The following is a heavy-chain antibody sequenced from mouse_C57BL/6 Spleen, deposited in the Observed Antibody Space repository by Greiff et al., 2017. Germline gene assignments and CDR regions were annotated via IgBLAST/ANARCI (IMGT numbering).Heavy chain of an antibody. D-gene: IGHD4-1*01. Sequence: VQLQQPGAELVKPGASVKLSCKASGYTFTSYWMHWVKQRPGQGLEWIGMIHPNSGSTNYNEKFKSKATLTVDKSSRTAYMQLSSLTSEDSAVYYCARETGTKYFDYWGQGTTLTVSS. J-gene: IGHJ2*01. CDR3: ARETGTKYFDY. CDR1: GYTFTSYW. CDR2: IHPNSGST. V-gene: IGHV1-64*01.